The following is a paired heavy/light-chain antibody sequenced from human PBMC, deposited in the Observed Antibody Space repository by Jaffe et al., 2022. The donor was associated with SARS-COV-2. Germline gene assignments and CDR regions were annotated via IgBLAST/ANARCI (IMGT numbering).Heavy chain of an antibody. CDR2: ISSRTGYT. V-gene: IGHV3-11*06. Sequence: QVQLVESGGGLVKPGGSLRLSCAASGFTFSDYYMSWIRQAPGKGLEWVSYISSRTGYTNYADSVKGRFTISRDNAKNSLYLQMNSLRAEDTAVYYCARDRGTCAVDYWGQGTLVTVSS. CDR3: ARDRGTCAVDY. J-gene: IGHJ4*02. CDR1: GFTFSDYY. D-gene: IGHD1-1*01.
Light chain of an antibody. J-gene: IGLJ1*01. CDR3: SSYTSSSTYV. CDR2: DVS. CDR1: SSDVGGYNY. V-gene: IGLV2-14*03. Sequence: QSALTQPASVSGSPGQSITISCTGTSSDVGGYNYVSWYQQHPGKAPKLMIYDVSDRPSGVSNRFSGSKSGNTASLTISGLQAEDEADYYCSSYTSSSTYVFGTGTRVTVL.